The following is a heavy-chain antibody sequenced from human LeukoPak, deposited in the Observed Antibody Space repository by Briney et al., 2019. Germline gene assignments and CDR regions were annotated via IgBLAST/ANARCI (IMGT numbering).Heavy chain of an antibody. J-gene: IGHJ6*03. CDR2: ISGSCVNT. CDR3: AKNIRQLGNYYYYMDV. CDR1: GFSFSNYA. Sequence: GGSLRLSCAASGFSFSNYAMTWVRQAPGKGLEWVSAISGSCVNTFSADSVKGRFTISRDNSKNTLFLQMNRLRAEDTDVYYCAKNIRQLGNYYYYMDVWGKGTTVTVSS. D-gene: IGHD7-27*01. V-gene: IGHV3-23*01.